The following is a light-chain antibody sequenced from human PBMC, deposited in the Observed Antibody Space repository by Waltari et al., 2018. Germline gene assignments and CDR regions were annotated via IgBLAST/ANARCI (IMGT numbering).Light chain of an antibody. CDR1: NSNIGPQA. J-gene: IGLJ2*01. Sequence: QSVLSQPPSASGTPGETLTISCSGSNSNIGPQAVYWFQQFPGTAPRLLIFENSERPSGVPGRFSGSKSGTSASLAISGLRSEDEADYYCAAWDASLTVIFGGGTKVTVL. CDR2: ENS. V-gene: IGLV1-47*01. CDR3: AAWDASLTVI.